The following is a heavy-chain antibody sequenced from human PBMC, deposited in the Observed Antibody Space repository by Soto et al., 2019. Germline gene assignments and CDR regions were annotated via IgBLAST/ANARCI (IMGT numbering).Heavy chain of an antibody. CDR2: ISVYNDNP. V-gene: IGHV1-18*01. D-gene: IGHD3-9*01. CDR1: GYTLANYG. Sequence: QVQLVQSGGEVKKPGASVKVSCKASGYTLANYGINWVRQAPGQGLEWVGWISVYNDNPTYAQKVQGRVTMTTDISTSTDYMELRSLRSDDTAVYYCAGGGFEWSDRDYYYARDIWGEGTTVTVSS. CDR3: AGGGFEWSDRDYYYARDI. J-gene: IGHJ6*04.